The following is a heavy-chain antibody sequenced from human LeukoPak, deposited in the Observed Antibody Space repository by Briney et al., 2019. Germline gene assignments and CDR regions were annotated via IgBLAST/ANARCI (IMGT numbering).Heavy chain of an antibody. CDR2: INPNSGGT. CDR3: ARGGDGNRRDFDY. D-gene: IGHD5-24*01. J-gene: IGHJ4*02. V-gene: IGHV1-2*02. CDR1: GYTFTGYY. Sequence: ASVKVSCKASGYTFTGYYMHWVRQAPGQGLEWMGWINPNSGGTNYAQKFQGRVTMTRDTSISTVYMELSSLRSDDKAVYYCARGGDGNRRDFDYWGQGTLVTVSS.